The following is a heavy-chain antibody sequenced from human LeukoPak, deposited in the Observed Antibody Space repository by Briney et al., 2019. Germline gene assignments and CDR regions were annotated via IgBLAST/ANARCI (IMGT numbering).Heavy chain of an antibody. CDR1: GYTFTSYG. D-gene: IGHD6-19*01. V-gene: IGHV1-18*01. Sequence: GASVKVSCKASGYTFTSYGISWVRQAPGQGLEWMGWISAYNGNTNYAQKLQGRVTMTTDTSTSTAYMELRSLRSDDTAVYYCARTVAGTIEDAFDTWGQGTMVTVSS. CDR2: ISAYNGNT. J-gene: IGHJ3*02. CDR3: ARTVAGTIEDAFDT.